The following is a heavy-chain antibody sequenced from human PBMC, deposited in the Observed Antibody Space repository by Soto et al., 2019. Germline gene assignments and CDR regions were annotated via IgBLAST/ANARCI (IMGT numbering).Heavy chain of an antibody. CDR1: GFTFNTYR. D-gene: IGHD4-17*01. Sequence: GGSLRLSCEASGFTFNTYRMHWVRQPPGKGLEWLAAIWYDGTQKYYADSVKGRFIISRDNSKKTLYLEINSLRAEDTAVYYCARAGGTTVTGLWHFDSWGQGTLVTV. V-gene: IGHV3-33*01. CDR2: IWYDGTQK. CDR3: ARAGGTTVTGLWHFDS. J-gene: IGHJ4*02.